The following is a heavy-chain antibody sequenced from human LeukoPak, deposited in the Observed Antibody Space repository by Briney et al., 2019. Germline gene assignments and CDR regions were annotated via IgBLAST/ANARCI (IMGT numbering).Heavy chain of an antibody. V-gene: IGHV1-8*01. J-gene: IGHJ4*02. CDR1: GYTFTSYD. CDR2: MNPNSGNT. D-gene: IGHD3-10*01. CDR3: ARFNGRGVSNDY. Sequence: ASVKVSCKASGYTFTSYDINWVRQATGQGLEWMRWMNPNSGNTGYAQKFQGRVTMTRNTSISTAYMELSSLRSEDTAVYYCARFNGRGVSNDYWGQGTLVTVSA.